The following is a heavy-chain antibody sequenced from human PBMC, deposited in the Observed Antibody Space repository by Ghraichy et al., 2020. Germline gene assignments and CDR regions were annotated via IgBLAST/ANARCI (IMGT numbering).Heavy chain of an antibody. CDR2: ISSSGVNT. CDR1: GFTFSSYG. CDR3: AKDFGASKDLRWFDP. Sequence: GGSLRLSCAASGFTFSSYGMSWVRQAPGKGLEWVSGISSSGVNTDYADAVKGRFTISRDNSKNTLYLQMNSLRAEDTALYYCAKDFGASKDLRWFDPWGQGTLVTVSS. J-gene: IGHJ5*02. D-gene: IGHD3-16*01. V-gene: IGHV3-23*01.